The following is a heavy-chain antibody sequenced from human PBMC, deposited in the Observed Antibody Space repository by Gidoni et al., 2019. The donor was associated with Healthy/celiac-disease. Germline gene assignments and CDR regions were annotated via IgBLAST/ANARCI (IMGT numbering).Heavy chain of an antibody. D-gene: IGHD6-19*01. CDR2: ISSSSSYI. CDR3: ARSKVAGTYSFDY. CDR1: GFPFSSHS. V-gene: IGHV3-21*01. Sequence: EVQLVESGGGLVKPGGSLSLSCPASGFPFSSHSMNWVRQAPGKGLEWVSSISSSSSYIYYADSVKGRFTISRDNAKNSLYLQMNSLRAEDTAVYYCARSKVAGTYSFDYWGQGTLVTVSS. J-gene: IGHJ4*02.